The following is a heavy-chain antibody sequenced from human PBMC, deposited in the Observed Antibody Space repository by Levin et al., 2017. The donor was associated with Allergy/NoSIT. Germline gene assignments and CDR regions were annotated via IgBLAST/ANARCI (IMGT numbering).Heavy chain of an antibody. CDR2: ISGSGGST. CDR3: AKDSWDTANSDY. CDR1: GFTFSSYA. V-gene: IGHV3-23*01. J-gene: IGHJ4*02. Sequence: LTGGSLRLSCAASGFTFSSYAMSWVRQAPGKGLEWVSAISGSGGSTYYADSVKGRFTISRDNSKNTLYLQMNSLRAEDTAVYYCAKDSWDTANSDYWGQGTLVTVSS. D-gene: IGHD5-18*01.